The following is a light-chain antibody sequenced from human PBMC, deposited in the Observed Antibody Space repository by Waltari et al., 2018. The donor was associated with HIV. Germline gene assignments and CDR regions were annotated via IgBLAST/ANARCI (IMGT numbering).Light chain of an antibody. CDR3: QVWDSSSDDWV. CDR2: DDS. CDR1: NIGSKS. J-gene: IGLJ3*02. Sequence: SYVLAQPPSVSVAPGQTARITCGGDNIGSKSVHWYQQKPGQAPLLVVYDDSDRPSGIPERFSGSNSGNTATLTSSRVEAGDEADYYCQVWDSSSDDWVFGGGTKVTVL. V-gene: IGLV3-21*02.